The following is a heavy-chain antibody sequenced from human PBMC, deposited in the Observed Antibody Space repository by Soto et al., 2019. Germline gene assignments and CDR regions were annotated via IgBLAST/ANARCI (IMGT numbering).Heavy chain of an antibody. CDR1: GYTFTIYG. J-gene: IGHJ3*02. D-gene: IGHD2-8*01. CDR2: ISAYNGNT. CDR3: ARYCTNGVCHHDAFDI. V-gene: IGHV1-18*01. Sequence: ASVKVSCKASGYTFTIYGISWVRQAPGQGLEWMGWISAYNGNTNYAQKLQGRVTMTTDTSTSTAYMELRSLRSDDTAVYYCARYCTNGVCHHDAFDIWGQGTMVTVSS.